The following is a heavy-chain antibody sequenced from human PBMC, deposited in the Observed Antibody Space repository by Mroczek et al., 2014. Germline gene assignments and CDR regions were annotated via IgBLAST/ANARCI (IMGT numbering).Heavy chain of an antibody. CDR3: ARLYCSSTSCYTGRAFDI. D-gene: IGHD2-2*02. CDR1: GYTFTGYY. CDR2: INPNSGGT. J-gene: IGHJ3*02. V-gene: IGHV1-2*02. Sequence: SGAEVKKPGASVKVSCKASGYTFTGYYMHWVRQAPGQGLEWMGWINPNSGGTNYAQKFQGRVTMTRDTSISTAYMELSRLRSDDTAVYYCARLYCSSTSCYTGRAFDIWGQGTMVTVSS.